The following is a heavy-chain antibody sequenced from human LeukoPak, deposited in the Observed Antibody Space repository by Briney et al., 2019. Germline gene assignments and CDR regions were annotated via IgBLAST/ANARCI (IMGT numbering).Heavy chain of an antibody. CDR2: INHSGST. CDR1: GGSFSGYY. CDR3: ASNGYSGTYYRYFDF. J-gene: IGHJ4*02. Sequence: SETLSLTCAVYGGSFSGYYWSWIRQPPGKGLEWIGEINHSGSTNYNPSLKSRVTISVDTSKNQFSLKLSSVTAADTAVYYCASNGYSGTYYRYFDFWGQGTLVTVSS. D-gene: IGHD1-26*01. V-gene: IGHV4-34*01.